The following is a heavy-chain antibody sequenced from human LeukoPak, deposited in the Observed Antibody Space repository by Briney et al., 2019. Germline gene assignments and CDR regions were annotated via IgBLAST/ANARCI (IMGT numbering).Heavy chain of an antibody. V-gene: IGHV1-24*01. CDR1: GYTLTELS. Sequence: ASVKVSCKVSGYTLTELSMHWVRQAPGKGLEWMGGFDPEDGETIYAQKFQGRVTMTEDTSTDTAYMELSSLRSEDTAVYYCATGPSVRGDYYYYMDVWGKGTTVTISS. CDR3: ATGPSVRGDYYYYMDV. J-gene: IGHJ6*03. CDR2: FDPEDGET. D-gene: IGHD3-10*01.